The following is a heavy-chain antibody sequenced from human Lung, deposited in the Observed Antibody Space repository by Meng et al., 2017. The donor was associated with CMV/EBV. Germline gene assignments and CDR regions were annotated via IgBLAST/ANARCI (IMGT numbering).Heavy chain of an antibody. CDR3: AKDFCSSTSCYRSYYYYYGMDV. V-gene: IGHV3-30*02. D-gene: IGHD2-2*01. CDR1: EFTFSGFW. CDR2: IRYDGSNK. J-gene: IGHJ6*02. Sequence: SXAASEFTFSGFWMTWVRQAPGKGLEWVAFIRYDGSNKYYADSVKGRFTISRDNSKNTLYLQMNSLRAEDTAVYYCAKDFCSSTSCYRSYYYYYGMDVWXQGTTVTVSS.